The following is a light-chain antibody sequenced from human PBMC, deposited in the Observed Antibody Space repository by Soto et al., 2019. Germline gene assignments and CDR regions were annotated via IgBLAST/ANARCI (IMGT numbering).Light chain of an antibody. CDR2: SNN. J-gene: IGLJ2*01. CDR1: SSNIGTNYD. V-gene: IGLV1-40*01. CDR3: QSYDSSLRVV. Sequence: QSVLTQPPSVSGAPGQRVTISCTGSSSNIGTNYDVHWYQHLPGTAPKLLIYSNNNRPSGVPDRFSGSRSGTSASLAITGLQAEDEADYFCQSYDSSLRVVFGGGTKLTVL.